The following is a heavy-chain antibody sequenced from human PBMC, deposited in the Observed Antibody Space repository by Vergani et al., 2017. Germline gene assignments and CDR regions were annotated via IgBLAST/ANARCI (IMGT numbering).Heavy chain of an antibody. Sequence: EVQLVESGGGVVRPGGSLRLSCAASGFTFDDYGMSWVRQAPGKGLEWVSGINWNGGSTGYADSVKGRFTISRDNAKNSLYLQMNSLRAEDTAVYYCARTSYDYVWGGLPLGYFDYWGQGTLVTVSS. J-gene: IGHJ4*02. CDR2: INWNGGST. V-gene: IGHV3-20*04. CDR3: ARTSYDYVWGGLPLGYFDY. CDR1: GFTFDDYG. D-gene: IGHD3-16*01.